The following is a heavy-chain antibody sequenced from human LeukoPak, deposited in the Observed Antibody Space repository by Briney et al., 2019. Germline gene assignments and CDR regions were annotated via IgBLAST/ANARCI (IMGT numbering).Heavy chain of an antibody. CDR2: ISNGAAST. CDR1: GFTFSSYA. Sequence: HPGGSLRVSCAASGFTFSSYAMSWVRQTPGKGLEWVSSISNGAASTSYADSVKGRFTISRDNSKNTLYLQMNSLRAEDTAVYYCAKAHSSGWTYNWFDPWGQGTLVTVSS. V-gene: IGHV3-23*01. CDR3: AKAHSSGWTYNWFDP. J-gene: IGHJ5*02. D-gene: IGHD6-19*01.